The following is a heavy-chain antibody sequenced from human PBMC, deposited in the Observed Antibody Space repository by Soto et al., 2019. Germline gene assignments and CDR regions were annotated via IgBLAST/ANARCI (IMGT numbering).Heavy chain of an antibody. CDR2: INPSGGST. J-gene: IGHJ3*02. V-gene: IGHV1-46*01. Sequence: ASVKVACKASGYTLTSYYVHWGRQTPGQGLEWMGIINPSGGSTSYAQKFQGRVTMTRDTSTSTVYMELSSLRSEDTAVYYCAREYYYDSSGSIDAFDIWGQGTMVTVSS. D-gene: IGHD3-22*01. CDR1: GYTLTSYY. CDR3: AREYYYDSSGSIDAFDI.